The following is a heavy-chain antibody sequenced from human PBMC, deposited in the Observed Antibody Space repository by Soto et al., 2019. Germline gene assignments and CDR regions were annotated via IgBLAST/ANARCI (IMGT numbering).Heavy chain of an antibody. V-gene: IGHV3-11*05. Sequence: GGSLRLSCATSGFTFRTYWMSWIRQAPGKGLEWVSYISSSSSYTNYADSVKGRFTISRDNAKNSLYLQMNSLRAEDTAVYYCARASPPFDYWGQGTLVTVSS. CDR3: ARASPPFDY. CDR1: GFTFRTYW. CDR2: ISSSSSYT. J-gene: IGHJ4*02.